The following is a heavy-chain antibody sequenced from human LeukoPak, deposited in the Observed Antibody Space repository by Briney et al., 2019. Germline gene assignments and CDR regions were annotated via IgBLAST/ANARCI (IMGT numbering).Heavy chain of an antibody. V-gene: IGHV3-66*01. J-gene: IGHJ4*02. CDR2: LYTGGNT. Sequence: GGSLRLSCAASGLTVSSNYMSWVRQAPQKGLEWVSVLYTGGNTYYADSVKGRFTISRDNSKNTLYLQMNSLRAEDTAVYFCARVGRGDIYGYGDYWGQGTLVTVSS. D-gene: IGHD5-18*01. CDR3: ARVGRGDIYGYGDY. CDR1: GLTVSSNY.